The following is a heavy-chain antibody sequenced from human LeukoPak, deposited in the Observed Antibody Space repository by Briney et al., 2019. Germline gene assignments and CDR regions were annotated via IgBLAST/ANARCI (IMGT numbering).Heavy chain of an antibody. CDR2: ISSSGSTI. CDR1: GFTFSDYY. CDR3: AKSPSTLTATVTDY. V-gene: IGHV3-11*01. J-gene: IGHJ4*02. D-gene: IGHD4-17*01. Sequence: GGSLRLSCAASGFTFSDYYMSWIRQAPGKGLEWVSYISSSGSTIYYADSVKGRFTISRDDSKNTLYLQMNSLRAEDTAVYYCAKSPSTLTATVTDYWGQGTLVTVSS.